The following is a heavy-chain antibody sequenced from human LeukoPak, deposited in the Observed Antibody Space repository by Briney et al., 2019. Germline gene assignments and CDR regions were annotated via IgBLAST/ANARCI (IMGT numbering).Heavy chain of an antibody. Sequence: PSETLSLTCSVSGASVSDGNYYWSWIRQPPGKGLEWIGYIYYSGSTKTNPSLKSRVTISIDTSKNQFSLKLTSVTAADTAVYYCARERDYYASGSYRYGVDVWGQGTTVTVSS. V-gene: IGHV4-61*01. CDR2: IYYSGST. D-gene: IGHD3-10*01. CDR1: GASVSDGNYY. J-gene: IGHJ6*02. CDR3: ARERDYYASGSYRYGVDV.